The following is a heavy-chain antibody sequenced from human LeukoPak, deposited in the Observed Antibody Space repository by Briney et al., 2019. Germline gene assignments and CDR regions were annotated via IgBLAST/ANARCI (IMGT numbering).Heavy chain of an antibody. J-gene: IGHJ4*02. CDR2: INPSVGRT. V-gene: IGHV1-46*01. Sequence: ASVKVSCKASGYTLTSHYVHWVRQAPGQGLEWMGIINPSVGRTTYAQTFQGRVTMTRDMSTNTVFMELSNLTSEDTAVYYCARVAPGYCGSTSCPNFDYWGQGTLVTVSS. D-gene: IGHD2-2*01. CDR3: ARVAPGYCGSTSCPNFDY. CDR1: GYTLTSHY.